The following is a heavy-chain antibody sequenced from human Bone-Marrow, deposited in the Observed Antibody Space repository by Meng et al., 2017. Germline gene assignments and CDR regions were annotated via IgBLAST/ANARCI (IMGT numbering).Heavy chain of an antibody. V-gene: IGHV3-30*01. CDR3: AKTYWELYYYYYGMDV. CDR2: ISYDGSNK. J-gene: IGHJ6*02. Sequence: GGLLRLSFAASGFTFSSYAMHWFRQAPGKGLEWVAVISYDGSNKYYADSVKGRFTVSRDNSKHTLYLQVNSLRAEDTAVYYCAKTYWELYYYYYGMDVWGQGTTVTVSS. D-gene: IGHD1-7*01. CDR1: GFTFSSYA.